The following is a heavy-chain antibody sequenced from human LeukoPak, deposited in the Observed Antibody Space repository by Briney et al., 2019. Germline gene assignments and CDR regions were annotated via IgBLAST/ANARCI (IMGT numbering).Heavy chain of an antibody. Sequence: ASVKVSCKASGGTFSSYAISWVRQAPGQGLEWMGRIIPIFGTANYAQKFQGRVTIAADESTSTAYMELSSLRSEDTAVYYCARGREAAAGTGNWFDPWGQGTLVTVSS. CDR3: ARGREAAAGTGNWFDP. D-gene: IGHD6-13*01. CDR1: GGTFSSYA. V-gene: IGHV1-69*13. J-gene: IGHJ5*02. CDR2: IIPIFGTA.